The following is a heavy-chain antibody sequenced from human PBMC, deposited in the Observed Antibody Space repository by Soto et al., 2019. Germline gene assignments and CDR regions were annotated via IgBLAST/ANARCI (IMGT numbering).Heavy chain of an antibody. V-gene: IGHV3-33*01. Sequence: GGSLRLSCAASGFTFSSYGMHWVRQAPGKGLEWVAVIWYDGSNKYYADSVKGRFTISRDNSKNTLYLQMNSLRAEDTAVYYCARPGIAAAGTFWFDPWGQGTLVTVSS. CDR3: ARPGIAAAGTFWFDP. CDR1: GFTFSSYG. D-gene: IGHD6-13*01. J-gene: IGHJ5*02. CDR2: IWYDGSNK.